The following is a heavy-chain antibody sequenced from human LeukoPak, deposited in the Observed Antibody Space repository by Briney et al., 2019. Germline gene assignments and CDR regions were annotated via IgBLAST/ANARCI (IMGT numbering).Heavy chain of an antibody. CDR2: IFYSGST. V-gene: IGHV4-59*01. CDR3: ARVSGYDWESFYDY. CDR1: GGSISSYY. D-gene: IGHD5-12*01. Sequence: SETLSLTCTVSGGSISSYYWSWIRQPPGKGLEWIGYIFYSGSTNYNPSLKSRVTISVDTSKNQFSLKLSSVTAADTAVYYCARVSGYDWESFYDYWGQGTLVTVSS. J-gene: IGHJ4*02.